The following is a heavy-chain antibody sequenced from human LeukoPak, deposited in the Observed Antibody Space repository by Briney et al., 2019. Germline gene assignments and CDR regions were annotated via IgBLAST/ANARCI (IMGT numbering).Heavy chain of an antibody. J-gene: IGHJ4*02. CDR3: ARGLKRFGVGASTPNDY. D-gene: IGHD3-10*01. CDR1: GYTLTELS. V-gene: IGHV1-24*01. Sequence: ASVKVSCKVSGYTLTELSMHWVRQAPGKGLEWMGGFDPEDGETIYAQKFQGRVTMTRNTSISTAYMELSSLRSEDTAVYYCARGLKRFGVGASTPNDYWGQGTLVTVSS. CDR2: FDPEDGET.